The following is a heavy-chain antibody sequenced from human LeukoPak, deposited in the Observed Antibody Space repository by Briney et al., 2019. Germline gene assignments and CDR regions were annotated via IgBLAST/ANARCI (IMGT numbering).Heavy chain of an antibody. CDR1: GGTFSSYA. Sequence: ASVTVSCKASGGTFSSYAISWVRQAPGQGLEWMGGIIPIFGTANYAQKFQGRVTITADKSTSTAYMELSSLRSEDTAVYYCARGGDYDILTGYLPSNWFDPWGQGTLVTVSS. V-gene: IGHV1-69*06. J-gene: IGHJ5*02. CDR2: IIPIFGTA. D-gene: IGHD3-9*01. CDR3: ARGGDYDILTGYLPSNWFDP.